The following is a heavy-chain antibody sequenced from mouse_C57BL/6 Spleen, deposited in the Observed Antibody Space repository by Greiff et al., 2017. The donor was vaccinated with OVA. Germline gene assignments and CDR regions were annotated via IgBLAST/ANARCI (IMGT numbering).Heavy chain of an antibody. J-gene: IGHJ2*01. Sequence: EVKVVESEGGLVQPGSSMKLSCTASGFTFSDYYMAWVRQVPEKGLEWVANINYDGSSTYYLDSLKSRFIISRDNAKNILYLQMSSLKSEDTATYYCARDEGGNPFDYWGQGTTLTVSS. CDR3: ARDEGGNPFDY. CDR2: INYDGSST. D-gene: IGHD2-1*01. CDR1: GFTFSDYY. V-gene: IGHV5-16*01.